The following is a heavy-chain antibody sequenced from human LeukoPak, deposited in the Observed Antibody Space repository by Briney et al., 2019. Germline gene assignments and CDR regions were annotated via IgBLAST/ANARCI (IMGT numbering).Heavy chain of an antibody. CDR2: ISYSVST. Sequence: PSETLSLTCTVSGRSISSYYWSWLRQPPGKGLEWLGYISYSVSTNYNPSLKSRVTISIDTSKNQFSLKLSSVTAAETAVYFCARRAVTTSNYYYYMDVWGKGTTVTVSS. CDR1: GRSISSYY. J-gene: IGHJ6*03. CDR3: ARRAVTTSNYYYYMDV. D-gene: IGHD4-17*01. V-gene: IGHV4-59*01.